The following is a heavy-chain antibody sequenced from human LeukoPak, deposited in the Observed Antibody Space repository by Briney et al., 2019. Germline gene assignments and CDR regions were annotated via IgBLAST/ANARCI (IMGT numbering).Heavy chain of an antibody. CDR3: ARGHDLVLPPANIERWLDP. CDR1: GYTFTSYS. CDR2: ISDYNGNT. J-gene: IGHJ5*02. V-gene: IGHV1-18*01. D-gene: IGHD2-2*01. Sequence: SVKVSCKASGYTFTSYSIIWVRQAPGQGLEWMGWISDYNGNTNYAQKLQGRVTMTTDTSTSTAYMELRSLRSDDTAVYYCARGHDLVLPPANIERWLDPWGQGTLVTVSS.